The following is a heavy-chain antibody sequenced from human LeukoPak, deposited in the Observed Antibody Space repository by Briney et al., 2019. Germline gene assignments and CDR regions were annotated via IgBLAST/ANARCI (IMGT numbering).Heavy chain of an antibody. CDR3: ARVRTPFGVVASPDALDV. J-gene: IGHJ3*01. V-gene: IGHV1-18*01. Sequence: ASVEVSCKASGYTFNSYPLAWVRQAPGVGFEWVGWITADNFNTNYAQKFQGRVTLTKETSTNTAYMEMRSLMSGDTAVYYCARVRTPFGVVASPDALDVWGQGAAVTVSS. D-gene: IGHD3-3*01. CDR1: GYTFNSYP. CDR2: ITADNFNT.